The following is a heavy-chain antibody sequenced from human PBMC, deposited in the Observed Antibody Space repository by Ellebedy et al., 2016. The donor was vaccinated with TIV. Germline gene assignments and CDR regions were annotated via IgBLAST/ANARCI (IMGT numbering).Heavy chain of an antibody. V-gene: IGHV4-31*03. Sequence: SETLSLXXTVSGGSISSGGYYWSWIRQHPGKGLEWIGYISYSGSTYYNPSLKSRVTISVDMSKNQFSLNLNSVTAADTAVYYCARDGSGGSGSFYRYFDYWGQGTLATVSS. D-gene: IGHD3-10*01. CDR3: ARDGSGGSGSFYRYFDY. CDR2: ISYSGST. CDR1: GGSISSGGYY. J-gene: IGHJ4*02.